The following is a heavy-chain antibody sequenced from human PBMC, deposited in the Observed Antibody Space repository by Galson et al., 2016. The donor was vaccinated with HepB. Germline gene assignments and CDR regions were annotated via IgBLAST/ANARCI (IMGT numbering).Heavy chain of an antibody. CDR3: TTDLGAPRRSSGSSGYYYGPRGY. D-gene: IGHD3-22*01. CDR1: GFSFTNTW. CDR2: IKSRSDGGAI. Sequence: SLRLSCAASGFSFTNTWMNWVRQAPGKGLEWVGRIKSRSDGGAIEYAAPVKGRLTIARDDSKNTLYLQMDSLKTEETALYYCTTDLGAPRRSSGSSGYYYGPRGYWGQGTLVTVSS. V-gene: IGHV3-15*07. J-gene: IGHJ4*02.